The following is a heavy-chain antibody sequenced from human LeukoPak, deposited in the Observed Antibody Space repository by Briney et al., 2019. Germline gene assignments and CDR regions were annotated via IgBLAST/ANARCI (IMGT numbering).Heavy chain of an antibody. J-gene: IGHJ4*02. CDR3: ATAGGSGQNYYFDY. V-gene: IGHV1-24*01. CDR2: FDPEDGET. D-gene: IGHD3-10*01. CDR1: GYTLTESS. Sequence: VASVKVSCKVSGYTLTESSMHWVRQAPGKGLEWMGGFDPEDGETIYAQKFQGRVTMTEDTSTDTAYMELSSLRSEDTAVYYCATAGGSGQNYYFDYWGQGTLVTVSS.